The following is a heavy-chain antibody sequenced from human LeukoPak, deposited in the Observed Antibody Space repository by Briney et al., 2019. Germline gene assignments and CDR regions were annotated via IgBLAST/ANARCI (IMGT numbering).Heavy chain of an antibody. J-gene: IGHJ4*02. Sequence: SETLSLTCTVSGGSVSSGSYYWSWIRQPPGKGLEWIGYIYYSGSTNYNPSLKSRVTISVDTSKNQCSLKLSSVTAADTAVYYCASSHYYGSGSYYGPFDYWGQGTLVTVSS. CDR3: ASSHYYGSGSYYGPFDY. CDR2: IYYSGST. V-gene: IGHV4-61*01. CDR1: GGSVSSGSYY. D-gene: IGHD3-10*01.